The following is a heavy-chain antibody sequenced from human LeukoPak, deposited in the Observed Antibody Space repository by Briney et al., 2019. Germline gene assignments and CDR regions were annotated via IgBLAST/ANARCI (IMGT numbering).Heavy chain of an antibody. D-gene: IGHD2-15*01. CDR1: GYTFTSYD. J-gene: IGHJ4*02. CDR2: MNPNSGNT. Sequence: ASVKVSCKASGYTFTSYDINWVRQATGQGLEWMGWMNPNSGNTGYAQKFQGRVTMTRNTSISTAYMELSSLRFEDTAVYYCARGPGLRCSGGSCYFDKWGQGTLVTVSS. V-gene: IGHV1-8*01. CDR3: ARGPGLRCSGGSCYFDK.